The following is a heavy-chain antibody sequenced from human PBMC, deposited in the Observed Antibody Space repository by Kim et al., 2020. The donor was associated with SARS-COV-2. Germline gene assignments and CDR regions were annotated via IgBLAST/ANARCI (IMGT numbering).Heavy chain of an antibody. CDR3: ARGLLVDSYGDYDYYYGMDV. D-gene: IGHD4-17*01. V-gene: IGHV6-1*01. J-gene: IGHJ6*02. CDR1: GDSVSSNSAA. CDR2: TYYRSKWYN. Sequence: SQTLSLTCAISGDSVSSNSAAWNWIRQSPSRGLEWLGRTYYRSKWYNDYAVSVKSRITINPDTSKNQFSLQLNSVTPEDTAVYYCARGLLVDSYGDYDYYYGMDVWGQGTTVTVSS.